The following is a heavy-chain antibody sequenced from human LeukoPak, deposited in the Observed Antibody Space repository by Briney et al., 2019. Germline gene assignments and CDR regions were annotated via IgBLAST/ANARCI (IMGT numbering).Heavy chain of an antibody. J-gene: IGHJ6*03. CDR2: IYYNGNT. Sequence: SETLSLTCTLSGDSISNLYWSWIRQPPGKGLEWIGYIYYNGNTNYNPSLNSRVTISLDTSKNQFSLKLSSVSAADTAVYYCARAGSGSYYMDVWGKGTTVTISS. V-gene: IGHV4-59*11. CDR3: ARAGSGSYYMDV. D-gene: IGHD3-10*01. CDR1: GDSISNLY.